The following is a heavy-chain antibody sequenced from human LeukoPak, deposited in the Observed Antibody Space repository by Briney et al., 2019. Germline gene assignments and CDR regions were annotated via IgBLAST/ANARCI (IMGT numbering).Heavy chain of an antibody. CDR2: IYHSGST. V-gene: IGHV4-38-2*02. CDR3: ARMPDDYWSGYSRPFDY. J-gene: IGHJ4*02. CDR1: GYSINSGYY. D-gene: IGHD3-3*01. Sequence: PSETLSLTCTVSGYSINSGYYWGWIRQPPGKGLEWIAIIYHSGSTYYNPSLRSRVTISEDTSKNQFSLKLSSVTAADTAVYYCARMPDDYWSGYSRPFDYWGQGTLVTVSS.